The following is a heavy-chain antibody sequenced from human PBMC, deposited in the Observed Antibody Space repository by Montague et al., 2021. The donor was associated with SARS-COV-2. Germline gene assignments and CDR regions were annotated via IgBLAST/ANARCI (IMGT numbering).Heavy chain of an antibody. V-gene: IGHV4-59*01. CDR3: ARSLDPSGTYYLPY. Sequence: SETLSLTCPVSGGSIGSYYWSWLRQPPGKGLGWIWHIHYSGSNTSNPTSKRRVTISIDTPKNQFSLKLSSVAAADTVLYYCARSLDPSGTYYLPYWGQGTLVTVSS. J-gene: IGHJ4*02. D-gene: IGHD3-10*01. CDR2: IHYSGSN. CDR1: GGSIGSYY.